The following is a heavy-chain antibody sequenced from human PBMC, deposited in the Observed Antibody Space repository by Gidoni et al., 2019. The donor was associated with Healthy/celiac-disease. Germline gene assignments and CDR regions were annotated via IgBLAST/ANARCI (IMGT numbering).Heavy chain of an antibody. D-gene: IGHD3-10*01. Sequence: VKGRFTISRDNAKNSLYLQMNSLRAEDTAVYYCARDSSTLYYFGYYYYGMDVWGQGTTVTVSS. V-gene: IGHV3-21*01. CDR3: ARDSSTLYYFGYYYYGMDV. J-gene: IGHJ6*02.